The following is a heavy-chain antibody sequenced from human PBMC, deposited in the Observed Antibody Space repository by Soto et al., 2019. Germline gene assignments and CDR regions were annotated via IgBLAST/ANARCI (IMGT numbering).Heavy chain of an antibody. CDR3: ARGGGPYVWFNEF. V-gene: IGHV1-69*01. CDR2: IIPVFGTT. D-gene: IGHD3-16*01. J-gene: IGHJ4*02. CDR1: GGLFSSFA. Sequence: QLVQSGPEVKKPGSSVKVSCKDSGGLFSSFAISWVRLAPGQGLEWLGGIIPVFGTTYYAEKFQDRVTVTGNESTNTAYMELSSLTDGDTAIYYCARGGGPYVWFNEFWGQGTLVTVSS.